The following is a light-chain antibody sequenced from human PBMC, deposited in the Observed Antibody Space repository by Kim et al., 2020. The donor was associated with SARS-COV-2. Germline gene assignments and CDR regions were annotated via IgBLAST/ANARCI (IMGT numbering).Light chain of an antibody. V-gene: IGKV3-20*01. CDR3: QQYGSLPFT. CDR2: GAS. J-gene: IGKJ3*01. CDR1: QSVSSN. Sequence: LSPGESATLSCRASQSVSSNLAGYQQRPGQAPRLLIYGASNRATGIPDRFSGSGSGTDFTLTISRLEPEDFAVYYCQQYGSLPFTFGPGTKVDIK.